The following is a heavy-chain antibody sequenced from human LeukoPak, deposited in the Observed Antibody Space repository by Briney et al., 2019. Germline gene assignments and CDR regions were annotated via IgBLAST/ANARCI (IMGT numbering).Heavy chain of an antibody. Sequence: GASVKVSCKASGYTFTTYAIHWVRQAPGRSLEWMGRXXXGXXXXXXXXNFXXXXXXXRXTSASTVYMELTSLGSEDTAVYYCGKSAPSGFDPRGQGTLVTVSS. V-gene: IGHV1-3*01. J-gene: IGHJ5*02. CDR2: XXXGXXXX. CDR3: GKSAPSGFDP. CDR1: GYTFTTYA.